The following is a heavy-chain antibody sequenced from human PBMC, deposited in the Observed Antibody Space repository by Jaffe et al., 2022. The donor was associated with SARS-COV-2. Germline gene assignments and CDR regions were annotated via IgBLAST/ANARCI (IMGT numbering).Heavy chain of an antibody. CDR3: ARDWYEDY. CDR1: GFTFSNYA. Sequence: EVQLVESGGDLVQPGGSLRLSCAASGFTFSNYAMTWVRQAPGKGLEWVSAIIGSGVSTFYADSVKGRFTISRDNSKNTLYLQMNSLRADDTAVYYCARDWYEDYWGQGTLVTVSS. J-gene: IGHJ4*02. CDR2: IIGSGVST. D-gene: IGHD1-20*01. V-gene: IGHV3-23*04.